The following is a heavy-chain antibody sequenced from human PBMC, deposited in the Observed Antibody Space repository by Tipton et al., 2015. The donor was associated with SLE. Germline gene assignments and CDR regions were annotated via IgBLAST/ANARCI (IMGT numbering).Heavy chain of an antibody. CDR2: VYTTGST. CDR1: GGSINSGNYY. V-gene: IGHV4-61*02. Sequence: TLSLTCTVSGGSINSGNYYWSWIRQPAGRGLEWIGRVYTTGSTNYHPSLPSLTNRVTISIDTSRTQFFLRLSSVTAADTAVYYCARIKSGYPAYFYYYGLDVWGQGTTVTVSS. J-gene: IGHJ6*02. CDR3: ARIKSGYPAYFYYYGLDV. D-gene: IGHD5-12*01.